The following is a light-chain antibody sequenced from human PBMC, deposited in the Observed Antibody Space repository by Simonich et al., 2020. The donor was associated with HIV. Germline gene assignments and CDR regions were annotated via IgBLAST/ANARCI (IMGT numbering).Light chain of an antibody. CDR2: WAS. J-gene: IGKJ4*01. V-gene: IGKV4-1*01. CDR3: QQYYITPLT. CDR1: QSVLYSSNNKNY. Sequence: DIVMTQSPDSLAVSLGERATINCKSSQSVLYSSNNKNYLAWYQQRPGQPPKLLIYWASTRESGVPDRLSGSGSGTDFTLTISSLKAEDVAVYYCQQYYITPLTFGGGTKVEIK.